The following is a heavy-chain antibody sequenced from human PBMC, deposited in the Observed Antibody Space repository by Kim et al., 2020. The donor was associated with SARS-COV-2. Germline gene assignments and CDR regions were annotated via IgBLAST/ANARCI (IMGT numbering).Heavy chain of an antibody. CDR3: ARQYYYDSSGYYDAFDI. D-gene: IGHD3-22*01. CDR1: GFNFTSYW. V-gene: IGHV5-51*01. Sequence: GESLKISCKGSGFNFTSYWIGWVRQMPGKGLEWMGIIYPGDSNIRYSPSFQGQITISADKSISTAYLQWSSLGASDTAMYYCARQYYYDSSGYYDAFDIWGQGTMVTVSS. J-gene: IGHJ3*02. CDR2: IYPGDSNI.